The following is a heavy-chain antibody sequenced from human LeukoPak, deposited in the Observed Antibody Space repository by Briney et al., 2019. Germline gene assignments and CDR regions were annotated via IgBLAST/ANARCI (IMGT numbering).Heavy chain of an antibody. CDR1: GDSFSSISVA. CDR3: SLARSEYHYGMDV. CDR2: TYYRSKWYY. J-gene: IGHJ6*02. Sequence: SQTLSLTCAISGDSFSSISVAWNSIRQSPSRGLEWLGRTYYRSKWYYEYAVSVKGRINISPDTSKNQFSLQLTSVTPEDTAVYYCSLARSEYHYGMDVWGQGTTVTVSS. V-gene: IGHV6-1*01.